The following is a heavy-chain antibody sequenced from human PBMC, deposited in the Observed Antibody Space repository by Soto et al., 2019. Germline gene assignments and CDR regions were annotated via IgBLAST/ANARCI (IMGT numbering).Heavy chain of an antibody. D-gene: IGHD6-13*01. CDR2: INHSGST. V-gene: IGHV4-34*01. Sequence: QVQLQQWGAGLLKPSETLSLTCAVYGGSFSGYYWSWIRQPLGKGLEWIGEINHSGSTNYNPSLKSRVTISVDTSKNQFSLKLSSVTAADTAVYYCARGLGSSSFDPRGQGTLVTVSS. J-gene: IGHJ5*02. CDR3: ARGLGSSSFDP. CDR1: GGSFSGYY.